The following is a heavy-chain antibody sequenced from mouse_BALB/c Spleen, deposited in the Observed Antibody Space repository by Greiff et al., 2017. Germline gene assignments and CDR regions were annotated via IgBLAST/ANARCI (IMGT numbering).Heavy chain of an antibody. V-gene: IGHV14-1*02. D-gene: IGHD1-2*01. CDR1: GFNIKDYY. Sequence: EVQLQQSGAELVRPGALVKLSCKASGFNIKDYYMHWVKQRPEQGLEWIGWIDPENGNTIYDPKFQGKASITADTSSNTAYLQLSSLTSEDTAVYYCARNYYGHYFDYWGQGTTLTVSS. J-gene: IGHJ2*01. CDR2: IDPENGNT. CDR3: ARNYYGHYFDY.